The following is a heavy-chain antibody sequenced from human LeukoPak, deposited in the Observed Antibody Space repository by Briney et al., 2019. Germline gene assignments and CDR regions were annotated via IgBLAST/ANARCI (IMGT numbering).Heavy chain of an antibody. V-gene: IGHV5-51*01. Sequence: GESLKISCKGSGYSFTSYWIGWVRQMPGKGLEWMGIIYPGDSDTRYSPSFQGQVIISADKSISTAYLQWSSLKASDTAMYYCARAIAAAGYYYGMDVWGQGTTVTVSS. J-gene: IGHJ6*02. CDR2: IYPGDSDT. D-gene: IGHD6-13*01. CDR3: ARAIAAAGYYYGMDV. CDR1: GYSFTSYW.